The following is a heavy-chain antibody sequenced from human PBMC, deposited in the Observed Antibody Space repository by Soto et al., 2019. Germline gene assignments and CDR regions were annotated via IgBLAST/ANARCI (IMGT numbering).Heavy chain of an antibody. CDR3: ARDDYIWGSYRYIDY. J-gene: IGHJ4*02. D-gene: IGHD3-16*02. CDR1: GFTFSSYS. Sequence: EVQLVESGGGLVQPGGSLRLSCAASGFTFSSYSMNWVRQAPGKGLEWVSYISSSSSTIYYADSVKGRFTISRDNAKNSLYLQMKSLRAEDTAVYYCARDDYIWGSYRYIDYWGQGTLVTVSS. V-gene: IGHV3-48*01. CDR2: ISSSSSTI.